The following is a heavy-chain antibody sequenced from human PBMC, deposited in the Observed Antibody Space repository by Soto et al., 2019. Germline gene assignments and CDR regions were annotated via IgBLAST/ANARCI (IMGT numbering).Heavy chain of an antibody. V-gene: IGHV1-46*01. Sequence: GASVKVSCKASGYTFTSYYMHWVRQAPGQGLEWMGIINPSGGSTSYAQKFQGRVTMTRDTSTSTVYIEQSSLRSEDTAVYFCARGDYYDSSGYYLGQKVLDYWGQGTLVTVSS. J-gene: IGHJ4*02. CDR3: ARGDYYDSSGYYLGQKVLDY. CDR2: INPSGGST. CDR1: GYTFTSYY. D-gene: IGHD3-22*01.